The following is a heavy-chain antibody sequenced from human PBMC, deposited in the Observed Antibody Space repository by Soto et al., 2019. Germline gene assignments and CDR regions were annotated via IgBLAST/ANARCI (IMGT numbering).Heavy chain of an antibody. CDR3: ASHLTTPRTRGIDN. V-gene: IGHV4-59*12. CDR2: IYYSGST. J-gene: IGHJ4*02. D-gene: IGHD1-1*01. CDR1: GGSISSYY. Sequence: SETLSLTCTVSGGSISSYYWSWIRQPPGKGLEWIGYIYYSGSTNYNPSLKSRVTISVDKSKNQFSLKLSSVTAADTAVYYCASHLTTPRTRGIDNWGQRALVTVSS.